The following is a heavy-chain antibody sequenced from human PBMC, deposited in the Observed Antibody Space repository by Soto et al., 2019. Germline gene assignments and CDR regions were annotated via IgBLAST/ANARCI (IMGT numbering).Heavy chain of an antibody. J-gene: IGHJ4*02. CDR2: IIPIFGTA. CDR1: GGTFSSYA. V-gene: IGHV1-69*01. CDR3: ARERRDYDDVWGSYRYFINLDY. D-gene: IGHD3-16*02. Sequence: QVQLVQSGAEVKKPGSSVKVSCKASGGTFSSYAISWVRQAPGQGLEWMGGIIPIFGTANYAQKFQGRVTITADESTSTAYMELSSLRSEDTAVYYCARERRDYDDVWGSYRYFINLDYWGQGTLVTVSS.